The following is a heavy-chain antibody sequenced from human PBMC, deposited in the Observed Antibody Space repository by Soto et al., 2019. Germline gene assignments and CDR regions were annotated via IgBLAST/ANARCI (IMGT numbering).Heavy chain of an antibody. V-gene: IGHV3-33*01. J-gene: IGHJ6*02. D-gene: IGHD3-16*01. CDR1: GFTFSSYG. CDR2: IWYDGSNK. CDR3: ARESTSWLHLDYYDGMDV. Sequence: QVQLVESGGGVVQPGRSLRLSCAASGFTFSSYGMHWVRQAPGKGLEWVAVIWYDGSNKYYADSVKGRFTISRDNSKNTLYLKMNSLRAEDTAVYYCARESTSWLHLDYYDGMDVWGQGTTVTVSS.